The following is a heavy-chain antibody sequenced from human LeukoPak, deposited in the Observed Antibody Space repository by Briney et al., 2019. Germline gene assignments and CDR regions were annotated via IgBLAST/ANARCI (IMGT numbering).Heavy chain of an antibody. CDR3: ARGKGVAGTRNWFDP. D-gene: IGHD2-15*01. CDR1: GYTFTSYD. J-gene: IGHJ5*02. CDR2: MNPNSGNT. Sequence: ASVKVSCKASGYTFTSYDINWVRQATGQGLEWMGWMNPNSGNTGYAQKFQGRVTITRNTSISTAYMELSSLRSEDTAVYYCARGKGVAGTRNWFDPWGQGTLVTVSS. V-gene: IGHV1-8*03.